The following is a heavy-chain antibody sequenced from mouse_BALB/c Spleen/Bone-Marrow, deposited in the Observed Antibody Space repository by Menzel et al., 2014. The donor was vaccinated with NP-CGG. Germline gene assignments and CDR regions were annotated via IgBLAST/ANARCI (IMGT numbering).Heavy chain of an antibody. D-gene: IGHD2-1*01. Sequence: VQLQQSGAELVRPGSSVKISCKASGYTFTNFWMNWVKQRPGQGLEWIGQIHPGDGDTNNNGKFKGKATLTTDKSSCTAYMQLSSLSSEDSAVYFCARVYYGNLDYWGQGTTLTVSS. CDR3: ARVYYGNLDY. CDR1: GYTFTNFW. J-gene: IGHJ2*01. CDR2: IHPGDGDT. V-gene: IGHV1-80*01.